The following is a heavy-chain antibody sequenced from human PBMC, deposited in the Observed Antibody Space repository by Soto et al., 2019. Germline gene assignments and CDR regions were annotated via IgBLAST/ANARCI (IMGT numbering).Heavy chain of an antibody. CDR1: GCTVSSSY. V-gene: IGHV3-66*01. Sequence: EVQLVESGGGLVQPGGSLRLSCAASGCTVSSSYMSWVRQAPGKGLEWVSVISSGGNTYYPDAVKCRFSESRDSSMNTLDVQMSSLRAEDRAGYFCARMWDGSGSRPFDLLGRGTMVTVCS. J-gene: IGHJ3*01. CDR2: ISSGGNT. CDR3: ARMWDGSGSRPFDL. D-gene: IGHD3-10*01.